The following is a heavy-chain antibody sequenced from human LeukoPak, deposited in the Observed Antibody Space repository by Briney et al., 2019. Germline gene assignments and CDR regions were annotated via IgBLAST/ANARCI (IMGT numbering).Heavy chain of an antibody. CDR1: GGSIGTSSYY. D-gene: IGHD6-19*01. J-gene: IGHJ4*02. CDR3: ARHLTSGWYEFDY. V-gene: IGHV4-39*01. Sequence: SETLSLTCTVSGGSIGTSSYYWGWIRQPPGKGLEWIGSIYYSGSTYYNPSLKSRVTISVDTSKNQFSLKLSSVTAADTAVYYCARHLTSGWYEFDYWGQGTLVTVSS. CDR2: IYYSGST.